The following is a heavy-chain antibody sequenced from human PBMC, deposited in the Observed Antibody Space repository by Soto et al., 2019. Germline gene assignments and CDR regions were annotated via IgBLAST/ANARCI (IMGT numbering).Heavy chain of an antibody. Sequence: QVQLVESGGGVVQPGRSLRLSCAASGFTFSSYAMHWVRQAPGKGLEWVAVISYDGSNKYYADSVKGRFTISRDNSKNTLYLQMNSLRAEDTAVYYCARYCSGGSCSDAFDIWGQGTMVTVSS. J-gene: IGHJ3*02. V-gene: IGHV3-30-3*01. CDR3: ARYCSGGSCSDAFDI. D-gene: IGHD2-15*01. CDR1: GFTFSSYA. CDR2: ISYDGSNK.